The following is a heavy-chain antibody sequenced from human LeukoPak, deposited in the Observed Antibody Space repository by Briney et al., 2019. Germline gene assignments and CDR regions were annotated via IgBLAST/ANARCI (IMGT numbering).Heavy chain of an antibody. CDR2: ISGGGGST. V-gene: IGHV3-23*01. J-gene: IGHJ4*02. CDR1: GFTFSNSA. Sequence: PGGPLRLSCAASGFTFSNSAMSWVRQAPGQGLEWVSAISGGGGSTHYADSVKGRFTISRDNSKNTLYLQMNSLRVEDTAVYYCAKLTDYWGQGTLVPVSS. CDR3: AKLTDY.